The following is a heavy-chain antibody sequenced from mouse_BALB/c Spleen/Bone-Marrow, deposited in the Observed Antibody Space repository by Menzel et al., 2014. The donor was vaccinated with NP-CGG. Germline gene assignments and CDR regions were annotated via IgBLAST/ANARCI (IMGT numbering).Heavy chain of an antibody. D-gene: IGHD2-4*01. J-gene: IGHJ4*01. CDR1: GFNIKDTY. V-gene: IGHV14-3*02. CDR2: IDPANGNT. Sequence: EVKLVESGAELVKPGASVKLSRTASGFNIKDTYMHWVKQRPEQGLEWIGRIDPANGNTKYDPKFQGKATITADTSSNTAYLQLSSLTSEDTAVYYCARGYYDYVYAMDYWGQGTSVTVSS. CDR3: ARGYYDYVYAMDY.